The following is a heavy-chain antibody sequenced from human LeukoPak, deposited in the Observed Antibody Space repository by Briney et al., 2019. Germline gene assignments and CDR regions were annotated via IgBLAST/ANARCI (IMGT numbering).Heavy chain of an antibody. CDR1: GGSISSYY. J-gene: IGHJ6*03. Sequence: PSETLSLTCTVSGGSISSYYWSWIRQPAGKGLEWIGRIYTSGSTNYNPSLKSRVTISVDMSKNQFSLRLSSVTAADTAVYYCARDHSTPNAGYMDVWGKGTTVTVSS. V-gene: IGHV4-4*07. CDR3: ARDHSTPNAGYMDV. D-gene: IGHD2-8*01. CDR2: IYTSGST.